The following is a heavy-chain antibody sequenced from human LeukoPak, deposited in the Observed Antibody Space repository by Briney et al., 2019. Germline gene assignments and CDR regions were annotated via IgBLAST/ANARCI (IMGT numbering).Heavy chain of an antibody. CDR2: INSNGGST. D-gene: IGHD6-13*01. Sequence: GGSLRLSCAASGFTFSSYSMSWVRQAPGKGPVWVSGINSNGGSTNYADSVKGRFTISRDNSKNTLYLQMNSLRAEDTAVYYCARDPIAAAGIVYWGEGTLVTVSS. CDR3: ARDPIAAAGIVY. V-gene: IGHV3-74*01. CDR1: GFTFSSYS. J-gene: IGHJ4*02.